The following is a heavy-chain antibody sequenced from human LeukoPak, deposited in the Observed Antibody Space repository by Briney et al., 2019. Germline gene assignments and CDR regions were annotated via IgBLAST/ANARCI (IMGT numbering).Heavy chain of an antibody. CDR1: GFAFSSYA. D-gene: IGHD3-3*01. V-gene: IGHV3-30-3*01. CDR2: ISYDGSNK. CDR3: AKAFYDFWSGYSFDY. Sequence: GGSLRLSCAASGFAFSSYAMRWVRQAPGKGLEWVAVISYDGSNKYYADSVKGRFTISRDNSKNTLYLQMNSLRAEDTAVYYRAKAFYDFWSGYSFDYWGQGTLVTVSS. J-gene: IGHJ4*02.